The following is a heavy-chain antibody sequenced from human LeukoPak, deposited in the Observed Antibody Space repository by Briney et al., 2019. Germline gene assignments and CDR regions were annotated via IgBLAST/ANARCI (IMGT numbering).Heavy chain of an antibody. CDR2: INPSGDRT. CDR3: AREAVPYTYYYGVDV. Sequence: ASVKVSCKASGYTFTNYYMHWVRQAPGQGLEWMGIINPSGDRTSYARKFQGRVTMTRDTSTSTVYMELSSLRSEDTAVYYCAREAVPYTYYYGVDVWGQGTTVTVSS. J-gene: IGHJ6*02. CDR1: GYTFTNYY. V-gene: IGHV1-46*01.